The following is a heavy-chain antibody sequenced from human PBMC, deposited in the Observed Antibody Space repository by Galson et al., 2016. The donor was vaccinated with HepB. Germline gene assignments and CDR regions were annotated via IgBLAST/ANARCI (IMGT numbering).Heavy chain of an antibody. V-gene: IGHV3-74*01. CDR3: GSVFEF. CDR1: GFIFTNYW. Sequence: SLRLSCAASGFIFTNYWMHWVRQTPGKGLVWVSRVDLDGSGTSYADSVKGRFTISRDNAKNTLYLRMNSLRAEDTAVYYCGSVFEFWGQGALVTVSS. CDR2: VDLDGSGT. J-gene: IGHJ4*02.